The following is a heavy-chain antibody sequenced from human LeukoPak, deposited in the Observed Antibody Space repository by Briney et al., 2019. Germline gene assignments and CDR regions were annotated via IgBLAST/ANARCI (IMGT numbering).Heavy chain of an antibody. Sequence: GGSLRLSCAVSGFTFSSYGMHWVRQAPGKGLEWVAVIWYDGSNKYYADSVKGRFTISRDNSKNTLYLQMNSLRAEDTAVYYCAREGSNLVGATPPDYWGQGTLVTVSS. CDR2: IWYDGSNK. CDR3: AREGSNLVGATPPDY. J-gene: IGHJ4*02. V-gene: IGHV3-33*01. CDR1: GFTFSSYG. D-gene: IGHD1-26*01.